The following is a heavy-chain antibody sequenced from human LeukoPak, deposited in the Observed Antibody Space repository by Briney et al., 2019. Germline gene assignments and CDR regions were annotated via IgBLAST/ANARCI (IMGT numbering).Heavy chain of an antibody. V-gene: IGHV3-30-3*02. D-gene: IGHD3-22*01. J-gene: IGHJ3*02. CDR2: ISYDGTNK. CDR3: AKRGHYDRSGYHDAFDI. Sequence: GGSLRLSCAAFGFTFTNYALHWVRQAPGKGLEWVAVISYDGTNKYYADSVKGRFTISRDNSKNTLYLQMNSLRAEDTAVYYCAKRGHYDRSGYHDAFDIWGQGTIVTVSS. CDR1: GFTFTNYA.